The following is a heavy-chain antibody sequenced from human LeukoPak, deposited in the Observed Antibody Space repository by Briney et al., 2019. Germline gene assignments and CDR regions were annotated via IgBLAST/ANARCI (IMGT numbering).Heavy chain of an antibody. CDR3: ARDLNVDRSMFGH. CDR2: LYSGGSI. J-gene: IGHJ5*02. V-gene: IGHV3-53*01. CDR1: GFIVSRSH. D-gene: IGHD2/OR15-2a*01. Sequence: GGSLRLSCAGSGFIVSRSHISWVRQAPGKGLRWVSSLYSGGSIHYADSVKGRFTISRDTSRNTVSLQMNSLRVEDTAVYYCARDLNVDRSMFGHWGQGTPVTVSS.